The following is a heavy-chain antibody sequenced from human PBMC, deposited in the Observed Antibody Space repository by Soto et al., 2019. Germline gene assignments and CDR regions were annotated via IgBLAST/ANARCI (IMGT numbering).Heavy chain of an antibody. CDR3: ARHGGYNSAGFED. CDR1: GYSFTSYW. D-gene: IGHD5-12*01. Sequence: PGASLKISCKGSGYSFTSYWIGWVRQMPGKGLEWMGIIYPGDSDTRYSPSFQGQVTIAADKSISTAYLQWSSLKASDTAMYYCARHGGYNSAGFEDWGQGTLVTVSS. J-gene: IGHJ4*02. CDR2: IYPGDSDT. V-gene: IGHV5-51*01.